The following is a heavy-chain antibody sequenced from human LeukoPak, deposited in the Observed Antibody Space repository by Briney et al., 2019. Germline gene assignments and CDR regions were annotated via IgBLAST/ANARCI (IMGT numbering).Heavy chain of an antibody. CDR1: GFTFSRNS. J-gene: IGHJ5*02. V-gene: IGHV3-21*01. Sequence: GGSLRLSCAASGFTFSRNSMNWVRQAPGKGLEWVSSISTSSSYIYYADSVKGRFTISRDNARNSLYLQMNTLRAEDTAVYSCARGADGVSSNSRGWFDPWGQGTLVTVSS. CDR2: ISTSSSYI. CDR3: ARGADGVSSNSRGWFDP. D-gene: IGHD2-15*01.